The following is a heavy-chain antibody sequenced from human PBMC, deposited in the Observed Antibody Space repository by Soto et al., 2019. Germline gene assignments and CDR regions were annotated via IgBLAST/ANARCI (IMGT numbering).Heavy chain of an antibody. CDR1: GGTFSSYA. Sequence: SVKVSCKASGGTFSSYAISWVRQAPGQGLEWMGGIIPIFGTANYAQKFQGRVTITADESTSTAYMELSSLRSEDTAVYYCARELPIAVAGTALFDYWGQGTLVTVSS. CDR3: ARELPIAVAGTALFDY. D-gene: IGHD6-19*01. CDR2: IIPIFGTA. V-gene: IGHV1-69*13. J-gene: IGHJ4*02.